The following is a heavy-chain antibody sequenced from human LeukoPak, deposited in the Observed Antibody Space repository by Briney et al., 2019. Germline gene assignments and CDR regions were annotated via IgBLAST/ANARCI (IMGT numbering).Heavy chain of an antibody. CDR2: ISYDGSNK. CDR1: GFTFSSYG. J-gene: IGHJ6*02. CDR3: AKERIHNLYYYYGMDV. V-gene: IGHV3-30*18. Sequence: GGSLRLSCAASGFTFSSYGMHWVRQAPGKGLEWVAVISYDGSNKYYADSVKGRFTISRDNSKNTLYLQMNSLRAEDTAVYYCAKERIHNLYYYYGMDVWGQGTTVTVSS. D-gene: IGHD5-18*01.